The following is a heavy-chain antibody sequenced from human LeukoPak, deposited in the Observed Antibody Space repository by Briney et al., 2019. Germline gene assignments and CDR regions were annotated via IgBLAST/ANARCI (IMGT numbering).Heavy chain of an antibody. J-gene: IGHJ4*02. D-gene: IGHD6-19*01. Sequence: ASVKVSCKASGYTFTGYYMHWVRQAPGQGLEWMGWINPNSGGTNYAQKFQGRVTVTRDTSISTAYMELSSLRSEDTAVYYCATWQWLVRHKPVFDYWGQGTLVTVSS. CDR3: ATWQWLVRHKPVFDY. CDR1: GYTFTGYY. CDR2: INPNSGGT. V-gene: IGHV1-2*02.